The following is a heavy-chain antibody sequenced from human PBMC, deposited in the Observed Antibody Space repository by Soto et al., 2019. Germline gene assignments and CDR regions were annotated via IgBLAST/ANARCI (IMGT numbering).Heavy chain of an antibody. CDR2: INAGNGNT. D-gene: IGHD1-1*01. CDR3: ARQGGGQTGATGPYYYYYYYMDV. J-gene: IGHJ6*03. CDR1: GYTFTSYA. V-gene: IGHV1-3*01. Sequence: ASVKVSCKASGYTFTSYAMHWVRQAPGQRLEWMGWINAGNGNTKYSQKFQGRVTITRDTSASTAYMELSSLRSEDTAVYYCARQGGGQTGATGPYYYYYYYMDVWGKGTTVTVSS.